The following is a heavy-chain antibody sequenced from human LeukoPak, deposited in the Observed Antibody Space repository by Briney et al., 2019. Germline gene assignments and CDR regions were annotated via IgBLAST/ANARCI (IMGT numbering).Heavy chain of an antibody. Sequence: SVKVSCKASGGTSSSYAISWVRQAPGQGLEWMGGIIPIFGTANYAQKFQGRVTITADKSTSTAYMELSSLRSEDTAVYYCARDFRFGESPWGMDVWGKGTTVTVSS. CDR3: ARDFRFGESPWGMDV. CDR2: IIPIFGTA. D-gene: IGHD3-10*01. V-gene: IGHV1-69*06. J-gene: IGHJ6*04. CDR1: GGTSSSYA.